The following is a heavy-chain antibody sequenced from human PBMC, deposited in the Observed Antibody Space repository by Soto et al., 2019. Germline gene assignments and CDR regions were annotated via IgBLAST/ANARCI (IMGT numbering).Heavy chain of an antibody. CDR3: AKGRRIFGKGPYYYMDV. Sequence: EVQLLESGGGLVQPGGSLRLSCAASGFTFSSYAMSWVRQAPGKGLEWVSAISGSGGSTYYADSVKGRFTISRDNSKNTLYLQMTSLRAEDTAVYYCAKGRRIFGKGPYYYMDVWGKGTTVTVSS. CDR1: GFTFSSYA. D-gene: IGHD3-3*01. CDR2: ISGSGGST. V-gene: IGHV3-23*01. J-gene: IGHJ6*03.